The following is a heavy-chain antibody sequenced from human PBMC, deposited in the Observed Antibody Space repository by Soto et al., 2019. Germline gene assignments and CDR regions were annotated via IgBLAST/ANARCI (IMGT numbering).Heavy chain of an antibody. CDR1: GFAVSTDY. V-gene: IGHV3-53*01. Sequence: GGSLRLSCSASGFAVSTDYLIWVRQAPGMGLECVSVIYDDGATYYADSVRGRFTISRDNSKNTLYLQMNSLRAEDTAVYFCARGALYSYGSYFDCWGKGTLVTVSS. J-gene: IGHJ4*02. D-gene: IGHD5-18*01. CDR2: IYDDGAT. CDR3: ARGALYSYGSYFDC.